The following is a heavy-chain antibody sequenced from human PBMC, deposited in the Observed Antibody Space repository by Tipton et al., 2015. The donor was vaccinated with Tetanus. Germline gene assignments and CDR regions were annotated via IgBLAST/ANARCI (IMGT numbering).Heavy chain of an antibody. Sequence: GSLRLSCAASGFTFKSYTMNWVRQAPGNGLEWVAAISGSRLTPYYADSVKGRFTISRDNSKNTVYLQMNSLRAEDTAVYYCARDRDDYGDYAPGFDYWGQGTLVTVSS. J-gene: IGHJ4*02. CDR3: ARDRDDYGDYAPGFDY. V-gene: IGHV3-23*01. CDR1: GFTFKSYT. D-gene: IGHD4-17*01. CDR2: ISGSRLTP.